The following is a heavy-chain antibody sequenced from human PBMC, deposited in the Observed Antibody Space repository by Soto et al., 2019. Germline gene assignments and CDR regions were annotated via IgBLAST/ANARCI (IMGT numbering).Heavy chain of an antibody. Sequence: QVQLVQSGAEVKKPGASVKVSCKASGYTFTSYYMHWVRQAPGQGLEWMGIINPRGGSTRYAQKFEGRVPMTRDKSTSTVYMELSSLRSEDTPVYYCATNNRPRYQFELWGRGARVTVSS. CDR3: ATNNRPRYQFEL. D-gene: IGHD3-16*02. CDR1: GYTFTSYY. J-gene: IGHJ2*01. V-gene: IGHV1-46*01. CDR2: INPRGGST.